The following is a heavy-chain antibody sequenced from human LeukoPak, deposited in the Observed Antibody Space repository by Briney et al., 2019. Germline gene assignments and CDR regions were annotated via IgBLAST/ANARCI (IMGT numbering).Heavy chain of an antibody. Sequence: SETLSLTCTVSGGSISSDTYYWGWIRQPPGKGLEWIATIYYSGSTYYNPSLKSRVAISVDTSKNQFSLKLSSVTAADTAVYYCASTVAAAHYYMDVWGKGTTVTVSS. J-gene: IGHJ6*03. CDR3: ASTVAAAHYYMDV. D-gene: IGHD6-13*01. V-gene: IGHV4-39*07. CDR2: IYYSGST. CDR1: GGSISSDTYY.